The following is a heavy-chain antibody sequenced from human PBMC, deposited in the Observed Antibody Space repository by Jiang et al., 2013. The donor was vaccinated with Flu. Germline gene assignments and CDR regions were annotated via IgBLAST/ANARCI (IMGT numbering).Heavy chain of an antibody. Sequence: VEVWGRALVQPGGSRETLLCSLWIQFSNYWMSWVRQAPGKGLEWVANIKQDGSEKYYVDSVKGRFTISRDNVKNSLHLQMNSLRVEDTAVYYCARKVGDYWGQGILVTVSS. CDR3: ARKVGDY. V-gene: IGHV3-7*03. CDR1: IQFSNYW. CDR2: IKQDGSEK. J-gene: IGHJ4*02.